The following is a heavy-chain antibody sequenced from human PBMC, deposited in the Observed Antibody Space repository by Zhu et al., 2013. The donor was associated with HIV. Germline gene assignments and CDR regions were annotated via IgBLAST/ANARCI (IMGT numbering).Heavy chain of an antibody. D-gene: IGHD3-10*01. V-gene: IGHV1-69*01. CDR2: IIPIFGTA. J-gene: IGHJ6*02. CDR1: GGTFSSYA. Sequence: QVQLVQSGAEVKKPGSSVKVSCKASGGTFSSYAISWVRQAPGQGLEWMGGIIPIFGTANYAQKFQGRVTITADESTSTAYMELSSLRSEDTAVYYCATPYMVRGVISRVYYYGMDVWGQGTTVTVSS. CDR3: ATPYMVRGVISRVYYYGMDV.